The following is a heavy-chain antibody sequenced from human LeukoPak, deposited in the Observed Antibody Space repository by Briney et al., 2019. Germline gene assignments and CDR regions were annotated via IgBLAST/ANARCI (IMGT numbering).Heavy chain of an antibody. V-gene: IGHV3-23*01. Sequence: PGGSLRLSCAASGFTFSSYWMHWVRQAPGKGLVWVSSISGSGSGGSTYYADSVKGRFTISRDNSKNTLYLQMNSLRAEDTAVYYCAKSGYNRFDYWGQGTLVTVSS. J-gene: IGHJ4*02. CDR3: AKSGYNRFDY. CDR2: ISGSGSGGST. CDR1: GFTFSSYW. D-gene: IGHD5-24*01.